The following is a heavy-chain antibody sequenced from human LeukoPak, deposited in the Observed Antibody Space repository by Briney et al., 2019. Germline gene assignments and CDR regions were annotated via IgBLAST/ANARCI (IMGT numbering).Heavy chain of an antibody. CDR3: TRDPPAVAINTYA. CDR1: GVSVSSNF. CDR2: IYSGGET. J-gene: IGHJ5*02. V-gene: IGHV3-66*01. Sequence: GGSLRLSVAASGVSVSSNFMIWVRQAPGKGLKWVSLIYSGGETSYADSVKGRFSISRDNSKNTLYLQMNSLRVEDTAVYYCTRDPPAVAINTYAWGQGTLVTVSS. D-gene: IGHD6-13*01.